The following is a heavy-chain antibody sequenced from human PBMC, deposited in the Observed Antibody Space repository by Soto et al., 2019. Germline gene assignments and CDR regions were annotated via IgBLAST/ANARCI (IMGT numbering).Heavy chain of an antibody. CDR2: MNPNSGNT. CDR1: GYTFTSYD. J-gene: IGHJ6*02. V-gene: IGHV1-8*01. D-gene: IGHD3-16*01. CDR3: ARERPSQGGVYGMDV. Sequence: QVQLVQSGAEVKKPGASVKVSCKASGYTFTSYDINWVRQATGQGLEWMGWMNPNSGNTGYAQKFPGRVTMTRNTSISTAYMELSSLRSEDTAVYYCARERPSQGGVYGMDVWGQGTTVTVSS.